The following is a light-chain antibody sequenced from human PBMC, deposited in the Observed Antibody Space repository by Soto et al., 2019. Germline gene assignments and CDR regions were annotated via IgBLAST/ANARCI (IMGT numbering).Light chain of an antibody. Sequence: QSVLTQPPSASGTPGQRVTISCSGSISNLGSNFIYWYQQLPGAAPKLLISRNNERPSGVPDRFSGSKSGTSASLAISGLRSEDEADYHCAAWDDSLSAVVFGGGTKRTVL. CDR1: ISNLGSNF. V-gene: IGLV1-47*01. CDR2: RNN. J-gene: IGLJ3*02. CDR3: AAWDDSLSAVV.